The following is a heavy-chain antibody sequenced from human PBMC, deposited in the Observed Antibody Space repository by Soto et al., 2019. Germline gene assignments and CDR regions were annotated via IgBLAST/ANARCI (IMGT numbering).Heavy chain of an antibody. J-gene: IGHJ4*01. Sequence: PSETLSLTCTVSGFSISLSTYYWGWVRQPPAKGLEWIGSIHYTRTTSNSPSLKSRVTISVDTSRIQFLLKLSSGTAADTAVYFCARHRLEDGDYYRVFDTWGYGSLVTVSS. V-gene: IGHV4-39*01. D-gene: IGHD4-17*01. CDR1: GFSISLSTYY. CDR3: ARHRLEDGDYYRVFDT. CDR2: IHYTRTT.